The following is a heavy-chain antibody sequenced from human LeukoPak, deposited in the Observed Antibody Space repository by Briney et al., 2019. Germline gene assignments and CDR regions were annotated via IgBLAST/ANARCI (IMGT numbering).Heavy chain of an antibody. CDR1: GYTFTDYY. D-gene: IGHD4-11*01. CDR3: AKDYSNYSMGY. CDR2: VDPEDGET. J-gene: IGHJ4*02. Sequence: APVKISCKVSGYTFTDYYMHWVQQAPGKGLEWMGLVDPEDGETIYAEKFQGRVTITADTSTDTAYMELSSLRSEDTAVYYCAKDYSNYSMGYWGQGTLVTVSS. V-gene: IGHV1-69-2*01.